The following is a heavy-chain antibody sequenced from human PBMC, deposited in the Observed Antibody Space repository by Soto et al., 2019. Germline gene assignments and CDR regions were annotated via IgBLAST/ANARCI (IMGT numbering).Heavy chain of an antibody. CDR3: ARDPPNDKTQLDYGMDV. D-gene: IGHD2-2*01. Sequence: EVQLLESGGGLGQGGGSQKPSCGASGFPFGSIPMNGVGRVPGKGLEGVSLISARGGSTYYADSVKGRFTISRDNSKNTLYLQMNSLRAEDTGVYYCARDPPNDKTQLDYGMDVWGQGTAVTVSS. CDR2: ISARGGST. J-gene: IGHJ6*02. CDR1: GFPFGSIP. V-gene: IGHV3-23*01.